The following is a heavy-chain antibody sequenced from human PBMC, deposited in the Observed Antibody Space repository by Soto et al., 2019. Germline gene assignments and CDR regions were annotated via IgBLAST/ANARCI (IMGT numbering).Heavy chain of an antibody. CDR1: GFTFSSYA. V-gene: IGHV3-23*01. J-gene: IGHJ4*02. CDR3: AKSGTHSYFDN. CDR2: ISIGSAAT. Sequence: EVQLLESGGGLGQPGGSLRLSCAASGFTFSSYAMNWVRQAPGKGLQWVSAISIGSAATYHADSVKGRFTISRDDSKNTLYPQMNSLRAEDTAVYYCAKSGTHSYFDNWGQGTLVTVSS.